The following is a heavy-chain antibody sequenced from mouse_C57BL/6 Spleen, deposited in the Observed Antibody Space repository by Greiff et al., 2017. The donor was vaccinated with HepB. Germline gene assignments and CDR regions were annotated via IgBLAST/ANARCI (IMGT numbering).Heavy chain of an antibody. V-gene: IGHV3-6*01. Sequence: EVKLQESGPGLVKPSQSLSLTCSVTGYSITSGYYWNWIRQFPGNKLEWMGYISYDGSNNYNPSLKNRISITRDTSKNRFFLKLNSVTTEDTATYYCASYYGNYDPFLDYWGQGTTLTVSS. J-gene: IGHJ2*01. CDR2: ISYDGSN. D-gene: IGHD2-1*01. CDR1: GYSITSGYY. CDR3: ASYYGNYDPFLDY.